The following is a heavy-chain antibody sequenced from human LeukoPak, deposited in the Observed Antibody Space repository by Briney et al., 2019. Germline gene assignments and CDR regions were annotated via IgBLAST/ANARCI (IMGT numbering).Heavy chain of an antibody. Sequence: GESLKISCKGSGYIFTNDWIAWVRQMPGKGLEWMGIINPANSDARYSPSFQGQVTMSVDNSISTAYLQWSSLKASDTAMYYCARTLWTTRFDPWGQGTLVTVSS. D-gene: IGHD3/OR15-3a*01. CDR3: ARTLWTTRFDP. V-gene: IGHV5-51*01. CDR1: GYIFTNDW. J-gene: IGHJ5*02. CDR2: INPANSDA.